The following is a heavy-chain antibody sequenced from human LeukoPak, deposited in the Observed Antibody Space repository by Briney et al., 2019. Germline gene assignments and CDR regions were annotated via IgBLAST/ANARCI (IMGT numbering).Heavy chain of an antibody. V-gene: IGHV3-23*01. CDR1: GFTFGSYA. Sequence: GGSLRLSCAASGFTFGSYAMSWVRQAPGKGLEWVSAISVSGGGAYYADSVQGRFTISRDNSKNTLYLQMNSLRAEDTAVYYCAERVGVPGRYFDYWGQGTLVTVSS. D-gene: IGHD1-26*01. CDR2: ISVSGGGA. J-gene: IGHJ4*02. CDR3: AERVGVPGRYFDY.